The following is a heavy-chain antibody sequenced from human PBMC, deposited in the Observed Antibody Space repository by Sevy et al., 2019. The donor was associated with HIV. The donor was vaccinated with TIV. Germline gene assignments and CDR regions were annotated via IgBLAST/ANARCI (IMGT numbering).Heavy chain of an antibody. V-gene: IGHV3-23*01. CDR3: AKDADPTV. D-gene: IGHD4-17*01. Sequence: GGSLRLSCAVSGFTFISSAMSWDRQAPGKGLEWVSTISGSGGSTYYADSVKGRFTISRDNSKNTLYLQMNSLRAEDTAVYYCAKDADPTVCGQGTLVTVSS. J-gene: IGHJ4*02. CDR2: ISGSGGST. CDR1: GFTFISSA.